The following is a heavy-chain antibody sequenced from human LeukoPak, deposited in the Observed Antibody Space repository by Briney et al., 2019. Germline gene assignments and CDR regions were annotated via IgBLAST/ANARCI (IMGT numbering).Heavy chain of an antibody. CDR3: AKTWNGDGYNFLSVGRIFDS. V-gene: IGHV4-39*01. D-gene: IGHD5-24*01. J-gene: IGHJ4*02. Sequence: SVTLSLTCTVSGVSISSRSYYWGWIRQPPGKGLEWIANIYYSGSTYYNPSLRSRVTISIDTSKNQFSLKLSSVTAADTALYFCAKTWNGDGYNFLSVGRIFDSWGQGTLVTVSS. CDR1: GVSISSRSYY. CDR2: IYYSGST.